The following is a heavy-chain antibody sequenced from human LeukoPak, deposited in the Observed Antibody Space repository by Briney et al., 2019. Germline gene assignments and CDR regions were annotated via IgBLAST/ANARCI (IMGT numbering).Heavy chain of an antibody. CDR1: GFTFSSYW. J-gene: IGHJ3*02. CDR2: IKQDGSEK. V-gene: IGHV3-7*01. Sequence: GGSLRLSCAASGFTFSSYWMSWVRQAPGKGLEWVANIKQDGSEKYYVDSVKGRFTISRDNAKNSLYLQMNSLRAEDTAVYYCAKLAYCGGDCYPLDAFDIWGQGTMVTVSS. CDR3: AKLAYCGGDCYPLDAFDI. D-gene: IGHD2-21*02.